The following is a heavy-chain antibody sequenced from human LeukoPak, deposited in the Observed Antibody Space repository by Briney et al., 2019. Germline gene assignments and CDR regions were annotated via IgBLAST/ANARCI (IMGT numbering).Heavy chain of an antibody. J-gene: IGHJ5*02. CDR2: IDPNSGGT. CDR3: ARARLTQPLTRFDP. D-gene: IGHD4/OR15-4a*01. CDR1: GYTFTGYY. Sequence: GASVKVSCKRAGYTFTGYYMHWVRQAPGQGLEWMGWIDPNSGGTNYAQKFQGRVTMTRDTSISTAYMELNRLRSDDTAVYYCARARLTQPLTRFDPWGQGTLVTVSS. V-gene: IGHV1-2*02.